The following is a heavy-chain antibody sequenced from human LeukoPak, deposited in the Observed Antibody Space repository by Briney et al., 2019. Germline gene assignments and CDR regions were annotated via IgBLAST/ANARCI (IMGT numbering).Heavy chain of an antibody. CDR1: GFTFSSYW. J-gene: IGHJ4*02. CDR2: IKQDGSEK. Sequence: GGSLRLSCAASGFTFSSYWVSWVRQAPGKGLEWVANIKQDGSEKYYVDSVKGRFTISRDNAKNSLYLQMNSLRAEDTAVYYCARDLQLWTGAFDYWGQGTLVTVSS. D-gene: IGHD5-18*01. CDR3: ARDLQLWTGAFDY. V-gene: IGHV3-7*01.